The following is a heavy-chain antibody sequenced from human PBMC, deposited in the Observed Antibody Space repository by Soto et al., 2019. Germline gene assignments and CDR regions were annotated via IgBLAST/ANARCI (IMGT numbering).Heavy chain of an antibody. Sequence: GGSLRLSCASSVFTFSDYAMSWVRQAPGKGLEWVSSISGSSDSTYYADSVKGRFTISRDNSKNTLYLQMNSLRAEDTAVYYCAKVKTWTYLDYWGQGALVTVSS. CDR1: VFTFSDYA. V-gene: IGHV3-23*01. J-gene: IGHJ4*02. CDR2: ISGSSDST. CDR3: AKVKTWTYLDY. D-gene: IGHD5-12*01.